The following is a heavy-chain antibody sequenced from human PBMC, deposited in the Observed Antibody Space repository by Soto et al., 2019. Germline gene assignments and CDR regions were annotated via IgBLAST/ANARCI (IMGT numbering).Heavy chain of an antibody. CDR1: GFTVSTKY. CDR3: ARYPGAADY. J-gene: IGHJ4*02. CDR2: IYSGGST. V-gene: IGHV3-66*01. D-gene: IGHD7-27*01. Sequence: EVQLVESGGGLVQPVGSLRLSCAASGFTVSTKYMSWVRQAPGKVLECVSVIYSGGSTFYADSVRGRFTISRDNYNNTVNLQINSLRAADTAVYYCARYPGAADYWGQETLVTVCS.